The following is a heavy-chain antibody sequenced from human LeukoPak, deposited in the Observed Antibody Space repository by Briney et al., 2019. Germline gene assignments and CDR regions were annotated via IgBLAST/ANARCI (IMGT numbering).Heavy chain of an antibody. CDR1: GFTFSSYG. Sequence: GGSLRLSCAASGFTFSSYGMHWVRQAPGKGLEWVAVISYDGSNKYYADSVKGRFTISRDNSKNTLYLQINSLRAEDTAVYYCASHQAFDIWGQGTMVTVSS. CDR2: ISYDGSNK. V-gene: IGHV3-30*03. J-gene: IGHJ3*02. CDR3: ASHQAFDI.